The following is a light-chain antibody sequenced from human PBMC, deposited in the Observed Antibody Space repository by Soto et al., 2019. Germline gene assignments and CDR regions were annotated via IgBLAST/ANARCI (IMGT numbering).Light chain of an antibody. CDR2: EVT. V-gene: IGLV2-8*01. J-gene: IGLJ1*01. Sequence: QSVLTQSRSASGSPGQSVTISCIGTSXDVGGYNYVSWYQHHPGKAPKLIIYEVTKRPSGVPDRFSGSRSGTTASLTVSGLQAEDEADYYCGSYAGGNTFVFGTGTKVNVL. CDR1: SXDVGGYNY. CDR3: GSYAGGNTFV.